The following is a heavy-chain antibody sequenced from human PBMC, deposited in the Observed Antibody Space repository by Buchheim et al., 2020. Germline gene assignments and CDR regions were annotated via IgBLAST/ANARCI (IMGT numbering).Heavy chain of an antibody. V-gene: IGHV3-30*18. CDR2: ISYDGSNK. CDR3: AKGLNYDFWSGYYSPAYYMDV. CDR1: GFTFSSYG. Sequence: QVQLVESGGGVVQPGRSLRLSCAASGFTFSSYGMHWVRQAPGKGLEWVAVISYDGSNKYYADSVKGRFTISRDNSKNTLYLQMNSLRAEDTAVYYCAKGLNYDFWSGYYSPAYYMDVWGKGTT. D-gene: IGHD3-3*01. J-gene: IGHJ6*03.